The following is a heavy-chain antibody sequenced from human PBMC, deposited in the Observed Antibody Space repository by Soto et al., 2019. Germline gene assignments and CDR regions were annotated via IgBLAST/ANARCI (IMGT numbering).Heavy chain of an antibody. D-gene: IGHD6-13*01. CDR2: VYRTGST. CDR3: ARARATIAAAAIFDC. J-gene: IGHJ4*02. V-gene: IGHV4-4*02. CDR1: GGSISTSNW. Sequence: QVQLQESGPGLVKPSGTLSLTCAVSGGSISTSNWWSWVRQPPGKGLEWIGDVYRTGSTNYNPSLESRVIVAVDKSKTQFSLKLTPVTAADTAVYYCARARATIAAAAIFDCWGQGTLVTVSS.